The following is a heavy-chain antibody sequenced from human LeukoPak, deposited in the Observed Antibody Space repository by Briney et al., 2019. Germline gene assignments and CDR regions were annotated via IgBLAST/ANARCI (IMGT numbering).Heavy chain of an antibody. V-gene: IGHV1-18*01. D-gene: IGHD3-22*01. Sequence: ASVKVSCKASGYTFTSYGISWVRQAPGQGLEWLGWISTYNGNTHYAQKFQGRVTMTTDTSTSTGYLEVRSLRVDDTAVYYCARELRGTYYYESSGSDCWGQGTLVTVSS. J-gene: IGHJ4*02. CDR1: GYTFTSYG. CDR2: ISTYNGNT. CDR3: ARELRGTYYYESSGSDC.